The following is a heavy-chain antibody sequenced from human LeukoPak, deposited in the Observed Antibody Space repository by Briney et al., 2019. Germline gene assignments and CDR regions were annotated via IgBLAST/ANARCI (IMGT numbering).Heavy chain of an antibody. CDR1: GGSISSYY. CDR2: IYSTGST. CDR3: F. J-gene: IGHJ4*02. V-gene: IGHV4-4*07. Sequence: SETLSLTCTVSGGSISSYYWSWIRQPAGKGLEWIGRIYSTGSTNYNPSLKSRVTMSVDTSKNQFSLRLRSVTAAAGTAGFDFWGQGALVTVPS. D-gene: IGHD6-13*01.